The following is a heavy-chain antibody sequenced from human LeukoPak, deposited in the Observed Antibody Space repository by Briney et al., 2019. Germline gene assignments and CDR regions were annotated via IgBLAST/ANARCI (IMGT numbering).Heavy chain of an antibody. D-gene: IGHD2-15*01. CDR1: GGSIGSSSYY. Sequence: SETLSLTCTVSGGSIGSSSYYWGWIRQPPGKGLEWIGSIYYSGSTYYNPSLKSRVTISVDTSKNQFSLKLSSVTAADTAVYYCARRYCSGGSCSFDYWGQGTLVTVSS. CDR3: ARRYCSGGSCSFDY. CDR2: IYYSGST. J-gene: IGHJ4*02. V-gene: IGHV4-39*07.